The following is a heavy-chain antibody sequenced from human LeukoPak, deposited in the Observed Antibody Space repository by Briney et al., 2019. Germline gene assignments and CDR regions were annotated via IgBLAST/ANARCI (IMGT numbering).Heavy chain of an antibody. D-gene: IGHD2-2*01. CDR3: ARSGVVGYCTSSSISCYSGY. CDR2: ISSSGGST. V-gene: IGHV3-23*01. J-gene: IGHJ4*02. Sequence: PGGSLRLSCAASGFTFSSYAMNWVRQAPGKGLEWVSGISSSGGSTSYADSVKGRFTISRDNAKNSLYLQMNSLRAEDTAVYYCARSGVVGYCTSSSISCYSGYWGQGTLVTVSS. CDR1: GFTFSSYA.